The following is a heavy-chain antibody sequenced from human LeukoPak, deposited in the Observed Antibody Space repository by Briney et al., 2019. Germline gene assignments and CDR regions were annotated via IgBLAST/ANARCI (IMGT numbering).Heavy chain of an antibody. CDR1: GGSFSGYY. CDR3: ARAPKQVVVPAARWFDP. D-gene: IGHD2-2*01. Sequence: SGTLSLTCAVYGGSFSGYYWSWIRQPPGKGLEWIGEINHSGSTNYNPSLKSRVTISVDTSKNQFSLKLSSVTAADTAVYYCARAPKQVVVPAARWFDPWGQGTLVTVSS. J-gene: IGHJ5*02. CDR2: INHSGST. V-gene: IGHV4-34*01.